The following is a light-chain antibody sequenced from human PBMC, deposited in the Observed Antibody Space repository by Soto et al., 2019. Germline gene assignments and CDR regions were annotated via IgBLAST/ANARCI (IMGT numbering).Light chain of an antibody. CDR2: DAS. CDR3: QQYDNLPVT. J-gene: IGKJ5*01. V-gene: IGKV1-33*01. CDR1: QNIYNY. Sequence: IQMTQCPSSQSASVVYRVTITCQASQNIYNYLNWYQQKPGKAPKLLIYDASNLATGVPARFSGSGSGTDFTFTISSLQPGDIATYYCQQYDNLPVTFGLGTRLEIK.